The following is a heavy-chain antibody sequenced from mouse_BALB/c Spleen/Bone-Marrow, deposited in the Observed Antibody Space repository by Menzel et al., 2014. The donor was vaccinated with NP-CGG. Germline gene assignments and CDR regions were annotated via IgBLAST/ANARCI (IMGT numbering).Heavy chain of an antibody. CDR2: INPYNGGT. J-gene: IGHJ4*01. CDR3: ARDGYDRVYAMDY. Sequence: VHLQQSGPELVKPGVSMKISCKASGYSFSGYTMNWVKQSHGKNLEWIGLINPYNGGTSYNQKFKGKATLTVDKSSSTAYMELLSLTSEDSAVYYCARDGYDRVYAMDYWGQGTSVTVSS. V-gene: IGHV1-18*01. D-gene: IGHD2-2*01. CDR1: GYSFSGYT.